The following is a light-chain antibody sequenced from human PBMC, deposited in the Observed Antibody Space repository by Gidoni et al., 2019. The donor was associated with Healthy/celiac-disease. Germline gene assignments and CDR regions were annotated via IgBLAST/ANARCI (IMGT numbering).Light chain of an antibody. J-gene: IGLJ3*02. Sequence: SYLLTQPPPQSVAPGQTARITCGVNNIGSKSLHWYQQKPGQAPVLVVYDDSDRPSGIPERFSGSNSGNTATLTISRVEAGDEADYYCQVWDSSSDHWVFGGGTKLTVL. CDR3: QVWDSSSDHWV. V-gene: IGLV3-21*02. CDR1: NIGSKS. CDR2: DDS.